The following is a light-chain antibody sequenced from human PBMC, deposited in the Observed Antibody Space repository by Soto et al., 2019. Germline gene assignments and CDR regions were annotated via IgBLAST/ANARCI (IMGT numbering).Light chain of an antibody. J-gene: IGKJ1*01. CDR1: QSVSSSY. Sequence: EIVLTQSPGTLSLSPGERATLSCRASQSVSSSYLAWYQQKPGQAPRLLIYGASSRATGIPDRFSGSGSGTDFTLTISSLEPEEFAVYYCQQYAGSPWTFGQGTKVEIK. CDR2: GAS. CDR3: QQYAGSPWT. V-gene: IGKV3-20*01.